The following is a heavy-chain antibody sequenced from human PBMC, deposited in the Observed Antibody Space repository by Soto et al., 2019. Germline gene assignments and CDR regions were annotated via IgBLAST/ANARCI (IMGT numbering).Heavy chain of an antibody. CDR2: IWYDGSNK. D-gene: IGHD4-4*01. Sequence: GGSLRLSCAASGFTFSSYGMHWVRQAPGKGLEWVAVIWYDGSNKYYADSVKGRFTISRDNSKNTLYLQMNSLRAEDTAVYYCARRYRTTVRDYYYYYMDVWGKGTTVTVSS. CDR3: ARRYRTTVRDYYYYYMDV. V-gene: IGHV3-33*01. CDR1: GFTFSSYG. J-gene: IGHJ6*03.